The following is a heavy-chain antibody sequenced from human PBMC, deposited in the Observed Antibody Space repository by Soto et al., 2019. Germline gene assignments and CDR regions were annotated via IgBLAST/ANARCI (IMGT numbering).Heavy chain of an antibody. D-gene: IGHD3-22*01. V-gene: IGHV1-46*01. CDR2: INPSGGST. Sequence: ASVKVCCKASGYTFTSYYMHWVRQAPGQGLEWMGIINPSGGSTSYAQKFQGRVTMTRDTSTSTVYMELSSLRSEDTAVYYCARDVDDDSSGYYFDYWGQGTLVTVSS. J-gene: IGHJ4*02. CDR1: GYTFTSYY. CDR3: ARDVDDDSSGYYFDY.